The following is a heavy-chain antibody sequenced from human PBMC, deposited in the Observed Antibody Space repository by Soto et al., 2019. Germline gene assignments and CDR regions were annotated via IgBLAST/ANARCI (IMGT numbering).Heavy chain of an antibody. CDR2: IYQSGRT. J-gene: IGHJ6*02. D-gene: IGHD3-3*01. Sequence: LSLTCAVSGGSINTFDFSWSWIRQPPGRGLEWIGSIYQSGRTYYIPSLKSRVTMSLEKSKNQFSLKINSVVAADTAIYYCAREMTIFGVAPGGGVDVWGQGTTVTVSS. CDR1: GGSINTFDFS. V-gene: IGHV4-30-2*01. CDR3: AREMTIFGVAPGGGVDV.